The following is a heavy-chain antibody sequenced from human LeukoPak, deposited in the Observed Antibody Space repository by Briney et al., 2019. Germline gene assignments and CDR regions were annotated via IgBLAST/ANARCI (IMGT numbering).Heavy chain of an antibody. Sequence: SETLSLTCTVSGGSISSHYWSWIRQPLGKGLEWIGYIYYSGSTNYNPSLKSRVTISVDTSKNQFSLKLSSVTAADTAVYYCARALVVITSPWFDPWGQGTLVTVSS. CDR1: GGSISSHY. CDR2: IYYSGST. V-gene: IGHV4-59*11. D-gene: IGHD3-22*01. CDR3: ARALVVITSPWFDP. J-gene: IGHJ5*02.